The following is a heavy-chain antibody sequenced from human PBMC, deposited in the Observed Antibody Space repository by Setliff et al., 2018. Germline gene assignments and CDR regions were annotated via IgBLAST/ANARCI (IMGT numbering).Heavy chain of an antibody. Sequence: PSETLSLTCIVSGGSISSHYWNWIRQPPGKGLEWIGYIYYSGTTNYNPSANSRVTISLDTSKKQISLKLYFVTAADTAVYYCARALDTGGYRYNRMGYLDSWGQGTLVTVSS. V-gene: IGHV4-59*11. CDR2: IYYSGTT. CDR3: ARALDTGGYRYNRMGYLDS. J-gene: IGHJ4*02. D-gene: IGHD2-8*02. CDR1: GGSISSHY.